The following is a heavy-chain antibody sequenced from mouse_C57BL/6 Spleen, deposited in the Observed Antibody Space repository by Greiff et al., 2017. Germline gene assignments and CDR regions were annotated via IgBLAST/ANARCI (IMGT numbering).Heavy chain of an antibody. Sequence: EVKLVESGGGLVQPGGSLSLSCAASGFTFTDYYMSWVRQPPGKALEWLGFIRNKANGYTTEYSASVKGRFTISRDNSQSILYLQMNALRAEDSATYYSARGSYGNYHWFAYWGQGTLVTVSA. CDR3: ARGSYGNYHWFAY. CDR2: IRNKANGYTT. CDR1: GFTFTDYY. D-gene: IGHD2-1*01. V-gene: IGHV7-3*01. J-gene: IGHJ3*01.